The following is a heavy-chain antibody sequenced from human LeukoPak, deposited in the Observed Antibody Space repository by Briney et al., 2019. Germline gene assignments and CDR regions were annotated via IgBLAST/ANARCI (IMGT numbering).Heavy chain of an antibody. Sequence: SETLSLNCTVSGDSISSYCWSWIRQPAGKGLKWSGRTYISVKTNYNPSLKSLVTMAGDSSRTQYFVQLSSRSAADSAVYYCARVVSRSSSSYFDYWGQGTLVTVSS. CDR2: TYISVKT. D-gene: IGHD6-6*01. CDR1: GDSISSYC. V-gene: IGHV4-4*07. CDR3: ARVVSRSSSSYFDY. J-gene: IGHJ4*02.